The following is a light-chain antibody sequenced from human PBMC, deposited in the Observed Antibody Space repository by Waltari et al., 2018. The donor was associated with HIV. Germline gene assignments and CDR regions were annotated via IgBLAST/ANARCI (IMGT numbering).Light chain of an antibody. CDR2: GNS. CDR1: SAHIGADSP. Sequence: QSVLAQPPSVSGAPGQRVTISCTGSSAHIGADSPVSWYQHLPGTAPKLLIYGNSNRPSGVPNRFSGSKSDTSASLAITGLQAEDEADYYCQSYDRSLSAWVFGGGTRLNVL. CDR3: QSYDRSLSAWV. V-gene: IGLV1-40*01. J-gene: IGLJ3*02.